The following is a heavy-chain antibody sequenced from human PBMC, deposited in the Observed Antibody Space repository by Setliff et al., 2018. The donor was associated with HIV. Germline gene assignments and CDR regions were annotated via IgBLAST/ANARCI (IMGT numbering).Heavy chain of an antibody. CDR1: GDSISSGGYY. Sequence: SETLSLTCTVSGDSISSGGYYWSWIRQFPGKGLEWIGYIYYSGSTYYNPSLQSRLTMSVDTSKNQFSLKLSSVTAEDTAVYYCTRNNVAWYQPLGYFDLWGRGNLVTVSS. J-gene: IGHJ2*01. D-gene: IGHD2-2*01. CDR2: IYYSGST. V-gene: IGHV4-31*03. CDR3: TRNNVAWYQPLGYFDL.